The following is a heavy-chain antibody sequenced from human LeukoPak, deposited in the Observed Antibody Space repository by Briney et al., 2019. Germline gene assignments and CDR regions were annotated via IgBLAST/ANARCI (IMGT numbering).Heavy chain of an antibody. D-gene: IGHD2-15*01. CDR2: ISGSGGST. J-gene: IGHJ4*02. Sequence: GGSLRLSCAASGFTFSSYAMSWVRQAPGKGLEWVSAISGSGGSTYYADSAKGRFTISRDNSKNTLYLQMNSLRAEDTAVYYCAKVLVLVSANRYYFDYWGQGTLVTVSS. CDR1: GFTFSSYA. CDR3: AKVLVLVSANRYYFDY. V-gene: IGHV3-23*01.